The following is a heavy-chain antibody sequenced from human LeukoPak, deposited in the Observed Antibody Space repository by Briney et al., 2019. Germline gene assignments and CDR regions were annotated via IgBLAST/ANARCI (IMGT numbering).Heavy chain of an antibody. Sequence: GGSLRLSCAASGFTFSSYWMTWVRQAPGKGLEWVANINDDGSDANYVDSVKGRFTVSRDNAKNSLYLQLNSLRAEDTAVYYCAREGGLRFLEWLWFFDYWGQGTLVTVSS. CDR2: INDDGSDA. CDR1: GFTFSSYW. V-gene: IGHV3-7*01. CDR3: AREGGLRFLEWLWFFDY. J-gene: IGHJ4*02. D-gene: IGHD3-3*01.